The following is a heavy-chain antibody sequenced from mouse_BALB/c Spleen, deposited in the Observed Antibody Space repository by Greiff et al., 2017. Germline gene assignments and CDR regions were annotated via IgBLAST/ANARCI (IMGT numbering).Heavy chain of an antibody. J-gene: IGHJ1*01. D-gene: IGHD1-1*01. CDR2: ISYDGSN. V-gene: IGHV3-6*02. CDR1: GYSITSGYY. CDR3: ARRSYGSSIYFDV. Sequence: DVQLQESGPGLVKPSQSLSLTCSVTGYSITSGYYWNWIRQFPGNKLEWMGYISYDGSNNYNPSLKNRISITRDTSKNQFFLKLNSVTTEDTATYYCARRSYGSSIYFDVWGAGTTVTVSS.